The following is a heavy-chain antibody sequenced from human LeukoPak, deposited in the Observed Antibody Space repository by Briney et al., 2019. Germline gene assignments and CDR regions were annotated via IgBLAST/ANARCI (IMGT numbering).Heavy chain of an antibody. CDR2: ITADSGTT. J-gene: IGHJ4*02. V-gene: IGHV3-48*02. CDR1: GFTFSTKS. Sequence: PGGSLRLSCAVSGFTFSTKSMNWGRQAPGKVLEWVSYITADSGTTYYADSVKGRFTISRGNAKNSLYLQMNSLRDEDTAVYYCASRDYFDYWGQGTLVTVSS. CDR3: ASRDYFDY.